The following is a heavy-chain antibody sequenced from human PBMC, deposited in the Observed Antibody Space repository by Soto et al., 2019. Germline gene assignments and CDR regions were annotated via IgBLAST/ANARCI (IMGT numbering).Heavy chain of an antibody. V-gene: IGHV4-34*01. CDR3: ARDLVKVTVTTGIPVGSYYYYGMDV. CDR2: INHSGSA. Sequence: SETLSLTCAVYGGSFSGYYWSWIRQPPGKGLEWIGEINHSGSANCNPSLKSRVTISVDTSKNQFSLKLSSVTAADTAVYYCARDLVKVTVTTGIPVGSYYYYGMDVWGQGTTVTVSS. J-gene: IGHJ6*02. CDR1: GGSFSGYY. D-gene: IGHD4-4*01.